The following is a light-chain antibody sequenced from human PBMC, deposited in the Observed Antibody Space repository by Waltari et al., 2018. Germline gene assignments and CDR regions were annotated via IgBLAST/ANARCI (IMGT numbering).Light chain of an antibody. Sequence: QSALTQPASVSGSPGQSLTISSTRSSTAVGGYDFVSWYPQHPGKAPKLIIYDVSDRPSGVSNRFSGSKSGNTASLTISGLQAEDEAGYYCSSYRDSSTRIFGGGTKLTVL. CDR1: STAVGGYDF. CDR2: DVS. CDR3: SSYRDSSTRI. V-gene: IGLV2-14*03. J-gene: IGLJ2*01.